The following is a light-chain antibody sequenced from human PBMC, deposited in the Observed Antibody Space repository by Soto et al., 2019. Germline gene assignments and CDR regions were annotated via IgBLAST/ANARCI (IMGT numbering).Light chain of an antibody. J-gene: IGLJ3*02. Sequence: QSALTQPASVSGSPGQSITISCTGTSSDVGGYNYVSWYQQHPGKAPNLMIYEVSNRHSGVSNRFSGSKSGNTASLTISGLPAEDEADYYCTSYTRSSTRVFGGGTKLTVL. CDR3: TSYTRSSTRV. CDR1: SSDVGGYNY. CDR2: EVS. V-gene: IGLV2-14*01.